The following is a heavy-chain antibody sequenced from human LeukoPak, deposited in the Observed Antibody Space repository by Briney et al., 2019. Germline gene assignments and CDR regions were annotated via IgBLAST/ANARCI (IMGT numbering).Heavy chain of an antibody. CDR1: GFTFSDYY. J-gene: IGHJ1*01. V-gene: IGHV3-11*01. CDR3: ARADIVVVPFQH. D-gene: IGHD2-2*01. CDR2: IRSSGSTI. Sequence: GGSLRLSCAASGFTFSDYYMSWIRQAPGKGLEWVSCIRSSGSTIYYADSVKGRFTISRDNAKNSLYLQMNSLRAEDTAVYYCARADIVVVPFQHWGQGTLVTVSS.